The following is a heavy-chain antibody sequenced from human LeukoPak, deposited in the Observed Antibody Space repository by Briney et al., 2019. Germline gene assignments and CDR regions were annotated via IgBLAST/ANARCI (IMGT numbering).Heavy chain of an antibody. Sequence: PGRSLRLSCAASGFTFSSYAMHWVRQAPGKGLEWVAVISYDGSNKYYADSVKGRFTISRDNSKNTLYLQMNSLRAEDTAVYYCAREARYYDILTGPAPSFDYWGQGTLVTVSS. J-gene: IGHJ4*02. D-gene: IGHD3-9*01. CDR2: ISYDGSNK. V-gene: IGHV3-30-3*01. CDR3: AREARYYDILTGPAPSFDY. CDR1: GFTFSSYA.